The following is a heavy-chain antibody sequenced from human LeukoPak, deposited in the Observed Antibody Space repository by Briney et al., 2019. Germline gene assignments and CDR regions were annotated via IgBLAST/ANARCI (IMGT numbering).Heavy chain of an antibody. Sequence: GGSLRLSCAASGFTFSSYSMNWVRQAPGKGLEWVSSISSSSSYIYYADSVKGRFTISRDNSKNTLYLQMNSLRAEDTAVYYCAKDYDFWSGHLNFDYWGQGTLVTVSS. D-gene: IGHD3-3*01. CDR1: GFTFSSYS. CDR3: AKDYDFWSGHLNFDY. CDR2: ISSSSSYI. J-gene: IGHJ4*02. V-gene: IGHV3-21*04.